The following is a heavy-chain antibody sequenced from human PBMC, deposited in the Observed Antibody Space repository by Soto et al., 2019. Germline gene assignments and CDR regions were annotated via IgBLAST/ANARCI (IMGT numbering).Heavy chain of an antibody. D-gene: IGHD4-17*01. CDR1: GGSISSGDYY. CDR2: IYYSGST. V-gene: IGHV4-30-4*01. Sequence: LSLTCTVSGGSISSGDYYWSWIRQPPGKGLEWIGYIYYSGSTYYNPSLKSRVTISVDTSKNQFSLKLSSVTAADTAVYYCASTVTTRGLPFDYWGQGTLVTVS. J-gene: IGHJ4*02. CDR3: ASTVTTRGLPFDY.